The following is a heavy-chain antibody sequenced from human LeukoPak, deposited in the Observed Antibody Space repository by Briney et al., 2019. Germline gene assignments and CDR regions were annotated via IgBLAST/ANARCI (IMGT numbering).Heavy chain of an antibody. Sequence: SETLSVTCAVYGGSFSGYYWSWIRQPPGKGLEWIGEINHSGSTNYNPSLKSRVTISADTSKNQFSLKLRSVTAADTAVYYCASPGSDSSGGAFDIWGQGTMVTVSS. D-gene: IGHD3-22*01. V-gene: IGHV4-34*01. CDR3: ASPGSDSSGGAFDI. CDR2: INHSGST. J-gene: IGHJ3*02. CDR1: GGSFSGYY.